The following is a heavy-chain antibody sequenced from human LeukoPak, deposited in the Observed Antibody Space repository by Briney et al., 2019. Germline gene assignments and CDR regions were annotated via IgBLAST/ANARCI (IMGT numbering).Heavy chain of an antibody. V-gene: IGHV3-23*01. CDR1: GFTFSTYW. J-gene: IGHJ3*02. CDR3: GKNRYSGSLSPFDI. Sequence: GALRLSCSASGFTFSTYWMSWVRQAPGKGLEWVSAISGGGGNTYYADSVKGRFTISRDNSKNTLYLQMNSLRAEDTAVYYCGKNRYSGSLSPFDIWGQGTMVTVSS. CDR2: ISGGGGNT. D-gene: IGHD1-26*01.